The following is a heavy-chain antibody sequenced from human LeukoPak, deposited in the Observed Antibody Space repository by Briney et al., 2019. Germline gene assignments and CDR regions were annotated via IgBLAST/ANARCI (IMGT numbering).Heavy chain of an antibody. CDR1: GFTFSSHD. CDR3: ARGGPGYYLDY. CDR2: IGTAGDT. V-gene: IGHV3-13*01. J-gene: IGHJ4*02. Sequence: PGTSLRLSCAASGFTFSSHDMHWVRQATGKGLEWVSTIGTAGDTYYPGSVKGRFTISRENAKNSLYLQMNILKAGDTAVYYCARGGPGYYLDYWGQGTLVTVSP.